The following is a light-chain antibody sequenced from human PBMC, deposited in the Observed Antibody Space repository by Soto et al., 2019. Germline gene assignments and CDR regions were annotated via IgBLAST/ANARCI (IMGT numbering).Light chain of an antibody. J-gene: IGKJ1*01. V-gene: IGKV3-20*01. CDR3: QQYNNWPPWT. CDR2: GAS. CDR1: QSIHSSN. Sequence: EIVLTQSPGTLSLSPGERATLSCRASQSIHSSNLAWYQQKPGRAPRLLIYGASSRATGIPDRFSGYGSGTDFTLTISTLEPEDFAVYYCQQYNNWPPWTFGQGTKVEIK.